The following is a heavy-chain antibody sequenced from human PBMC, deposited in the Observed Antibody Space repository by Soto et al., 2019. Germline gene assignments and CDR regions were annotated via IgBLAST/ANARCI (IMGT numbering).Heavy chain of an antibody. D-gene: IGHD3-16*01. CDR2: TNTGVTT. Sequence: EVQVLATGGGLIQPGGSLRLSCAASGFTVNPNYMSWGRQATGEGLQWVSITNTGVTTYYADSVKGRFTVSRDNSKNTLELQMKGLRAEDSAVYWCAKGDGVMLAVWGPGTTVSVSS. V-gene: IGHV3-53*02. J-gene: IGHJ6*02. CDR1: GFTVNPNY. CDR3: AKGDGVMLAV.